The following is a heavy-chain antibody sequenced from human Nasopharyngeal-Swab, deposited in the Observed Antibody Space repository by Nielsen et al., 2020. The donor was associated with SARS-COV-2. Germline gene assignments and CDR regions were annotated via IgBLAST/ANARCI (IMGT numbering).Heavy chain of an antibody. CDR3: AKGKYYYDTSGFYPFDY. J-gene: IGHJ4*02. V-gene: IGHV3-30*18. CDR1: GFTFISYG. Sequence: GESLKISCAASGFTFISYGMRWVRQAPGKGLEWVAVISHDGSNKYYVDSVKGRFTISRDDSKNTLYLQMNSLRAEDTAVYYCAKGKYYYDTSGFYPFDYWGQGTLVTVSS. CDR2: ISHDGSNK. D-gene: IGHD3-22*01.